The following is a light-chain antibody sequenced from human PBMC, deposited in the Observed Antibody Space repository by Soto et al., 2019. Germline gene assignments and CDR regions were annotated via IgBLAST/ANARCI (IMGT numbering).Light chain of an antibody. CDR2: KAS. Sequence: DIQMSQSPSALSASVGDRVTITYRASQSISSWLAWYQQKPGKAPKLLIYKASTLKSGVPSRFSGSGSGTEFTLTISSLQPDDFATYYCQHYTSYSEASGQRTKVDIK. V-gene: IGKV1-5*03. J-gene: IGKJ1*01. CDR3: QHYTSYSEA. CDR1: QSISSW.